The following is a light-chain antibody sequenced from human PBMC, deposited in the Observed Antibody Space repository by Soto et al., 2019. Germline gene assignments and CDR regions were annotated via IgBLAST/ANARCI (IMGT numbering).Light chain of an antibody. CDR2: EAS. CDR3: QQANSFTIT. CDR1: QGITKR. Sequence: DLQMTQSPSTLSASVGDRVTITCRASQGITKRLAWYQQKPGKAPKLLIYEASSLQSGVPSRISGSGSGTDFTLTISSLQHEDFATYDCQQANSFTITFGQGTRLEIK. J-gene: IGKJ5*01. V-gene: IGKV1-12*01.